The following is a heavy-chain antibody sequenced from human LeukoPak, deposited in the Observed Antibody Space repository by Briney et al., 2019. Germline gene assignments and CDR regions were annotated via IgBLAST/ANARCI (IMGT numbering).Heavy chain of an antibody. D-gene: IGHD3-9*01. CDR3: ARDGRRYFDWSHFDY. V-gene: IGHV1-2*02. CDR1: GYTFTGYY. J-gene: IGHJ4*02. Sequence: ASVKVSCKASGYTFTGYYMHWVRQAPGQGLEWMGWINPNSGGTNYAQKLQGRVTMTTDTSTSTAYMELRSLRSDDTAVYYCARDGRRYFDWSHFDYWGQGTLVTVSS. CDR2: INPNSGGT.